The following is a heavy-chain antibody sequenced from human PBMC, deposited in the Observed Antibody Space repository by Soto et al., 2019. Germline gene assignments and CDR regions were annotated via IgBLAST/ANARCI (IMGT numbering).Heavy chain of an antibody. D-gene: IGHD3-22*01. CDR1: GDTFTSCA. J-gene: IGHJ5*02. V-gene: IGHV1-2*04. CDR2: INPNSGGT. CDR3: ARDTIRANGGYSYNWFDP. Sequence: GASVKVSWKACGDTFTSCARNWVRQAPGQGLEWMGWINPNSGGTNYAQKFQGWVTMTRDTSISTAYMELSRLRSDDTAVYYCARDTIRANGGYSYNWFDPWGQGTLVTVSS.